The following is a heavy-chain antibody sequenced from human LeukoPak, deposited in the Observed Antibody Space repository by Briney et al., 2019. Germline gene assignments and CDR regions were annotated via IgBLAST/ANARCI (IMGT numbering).Heavy chain of an antibody. CDR2: INAGNGNT. CDR3: ARGLGSSGYPPHY. CDR1: GYTFTSYA. Sequence: GASVKVSCKASGYTFTSYAMHWVRQAPGQRLEWMGWINAGNGNTKYSQKFQGRVTITRDTSASTAYMELSSLRSEDTAVYYCARGLGSSGYPPHYWGQGTLVTVSS. V-gene: IGHV1-3*01. D-gene: IGHD3-22*01. J-gene: IGHJ4*02.